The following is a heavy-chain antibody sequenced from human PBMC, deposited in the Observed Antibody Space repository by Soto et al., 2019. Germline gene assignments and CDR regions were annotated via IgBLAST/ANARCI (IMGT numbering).Heavy chain of an antibody. D-gene: IGHD5-18*01. CDR1: GVTVSSNY. CDR2: IYSGGST. V-gene: IGHV3-66*04. CDR3: ARHGYNSGGGYFDY. Sequence: HPGVSLRLSCAASGVTVSSNYVSWVRQAPGKGLEWVSVIYSGGSTYYADSVKGRFTISRDNSKNALYLQMNSLRAEDTAVYYCARHGYNSGGGYFDYWGQGT. J-gene: IGHJ4*02.